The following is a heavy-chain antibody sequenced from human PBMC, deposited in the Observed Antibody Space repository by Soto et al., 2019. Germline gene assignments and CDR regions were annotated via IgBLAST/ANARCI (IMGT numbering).Heavy chain of an antibody. CDR1: GFTFSSYS. CDR3: ARDSSSELPGDYGGDAFDI. D-gene: IGHD4-17*01. CDR2: ISSSSSYI. J-gene: IGHJ3*02. Sequence: EVQLVESGGGLVKPGGSLRLSCAASGFTFSSYSMNWVRQAPGKGLEWVSSISSSSSYIYYADSVKGRFTISRDNAKNSLYRQMNCLRAEDTAVYYCARDSSSELPGDYGGDAFDIWGQGTMVTVSS. V-gene: IGHV3-21*01.